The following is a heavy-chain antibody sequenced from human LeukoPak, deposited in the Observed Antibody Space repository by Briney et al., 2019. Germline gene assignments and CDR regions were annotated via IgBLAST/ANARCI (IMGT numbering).Heavy chain of an antibody. CDR2: INHSGST. J-gene: IGHJ4*02. D-gene: IGHD6-19*01. CDR3: ARGQWLVRVYYFDY. Sequence: SETLSLTCAVYGGSFSGYNWSWIRQPPGKGLEWIGEINHSGSTNYNPSLKSRVTISVDTSKNQFSLKLSSVTAADTAVYYCARGQWLVRVYYFDYWGQGTLVTVSS. CDR1: GGSFSGYN. V-gene: IGHV4-34*01.